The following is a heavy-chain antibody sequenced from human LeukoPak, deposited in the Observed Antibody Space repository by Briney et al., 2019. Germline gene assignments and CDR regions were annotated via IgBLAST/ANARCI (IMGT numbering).Heavy chain of an antibody. CDR3: ARDDYYDSSGYSPYQTFDY. Sequence: GGSLRLSCAASGFTFSSYEMNWVRQAPGKGLEWVSYISSSCSTIYYADSVKGRFTISRDNAKNSLYLQMNSLRAEDTAVYYCARDDYYDSSGYSPYQTFDYWGQGTLVTVPS. V-gene: IGHV3-48*03. J-gene: IGHJ4*02. D-gene: IGHD3-22*01. CDR1: GFTFSSYE. CDR2: ISSSCSTI.